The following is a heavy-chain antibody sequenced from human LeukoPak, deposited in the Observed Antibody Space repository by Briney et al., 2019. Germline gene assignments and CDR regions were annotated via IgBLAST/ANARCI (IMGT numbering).Heavy chain of an antibody. J-gene: IGHJ6*02. CDR3: ATEGRGLYYYGMDV. D-gene: IGHD1-26*01. CDR1: GFTFSSYG. V-gene: IGHV3-30*03. CDR2: ISYDGITK. Sequence: PGGSLRLSCAASGFTFSSYGMHWLRQAPGKGLEWEAIISYDGITKYYADSVKGRFTISRDNSKNTVYLQMNSLSGEDTAVYYCATEGRGLYYYGMDVWGRGTTVTVSS.